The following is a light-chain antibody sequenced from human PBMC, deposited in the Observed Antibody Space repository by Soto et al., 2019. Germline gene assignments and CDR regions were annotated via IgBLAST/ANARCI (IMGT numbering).Light chain of an antibody. V-gene: IGLV2-8*01. J-gene: IGLJ2*01. Sequence: QSVLTQPPSASGSPGQSVTISCTGTSSDVGGYNYVSWYQQHPGKAPKLMISEVSKRPSGVPDRFSGSKSGNTASLTVSGLQAEDEADYYSSSFASNNNLVFGGGTKLTVL. CDR3: SSFASNNNLV. CDR2: EVS. CDR1: SSDVGGYNY.